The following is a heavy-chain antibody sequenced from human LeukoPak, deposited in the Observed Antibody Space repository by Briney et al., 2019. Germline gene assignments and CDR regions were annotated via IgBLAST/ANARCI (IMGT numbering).Heavy chain of an antibody. Sequence: PGGSLRLSCAASGFTFDDYAMHWVRQAPGKGLEWVSGISWNSGSIGYADSVKGRFTIPRDNAKNSLYLQMNSLRTEDTALYYCAKDISSMVREIGFDYWGQGTLVTVSS. J-gene: IGHJ4*02. V-gene: IGHV3-9*01. CDR1: GFTFDDYA. CDR3: AKDISSMVREIGFDY. D-gene: IGHD3-10*01. CDR2: ISWNSGSI.